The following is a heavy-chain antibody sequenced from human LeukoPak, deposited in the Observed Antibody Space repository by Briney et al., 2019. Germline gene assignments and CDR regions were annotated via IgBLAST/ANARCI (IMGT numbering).Heavy chain of an antibody. Sequence: GGSLRLSCAASGFTFSSYGMHWVRQAPGKGLEWVAFIRYDGSNKYYADSVKGRFTISRDNAKKSLYLQMNSLRDEDTAVYYCARDTLLYADSPDAFDMWGQGTMVTVSS. D-gene: IGHD4-17*01. J-gene: IGHJ3*02. CDR2: IRYDGSNK. V-gene: IGHV3-30*02. CDR1: GFTFSSYG. CDR3: ARDTLLYADSPDAFDM.